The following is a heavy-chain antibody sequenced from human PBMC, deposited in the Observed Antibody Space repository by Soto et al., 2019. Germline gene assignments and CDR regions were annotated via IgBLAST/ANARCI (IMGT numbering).Heavy chain of an antibody. CDR3: ARDGDCSGGSCYRDFDY. V-gene: IGHV1-18*01. J-gene: IGHJ4*02. Sequence: ASVKVSCKASGYTFNSYGITWVRQAPGQGLEWMGWISAYNGNTNYAQKLQGRVTMTTDTSTSTAYMELRSLRSDDTAVYYCARDGDCSGGSCYRDFDYWGQGTLVTVSS. D-gene: IGHD2-15*01. CDR2: ISAYNGNT. CDR1: GYTFNSYG.